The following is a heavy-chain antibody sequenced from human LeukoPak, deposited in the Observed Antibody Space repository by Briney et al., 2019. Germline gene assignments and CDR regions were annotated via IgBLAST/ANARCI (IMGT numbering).Heavy chain of an antibody. V-gene: IGHV4-39*01. CDR3: ARTGSDY. CDR2: TYYSGTT. D-gene: IGHD1-26*01. J-gene: IGHJ4*02. CDR1: GGSISSSFYY. Sequence: SETLSLTCTVSGGSISSSFYYWGWLRQPPGKGLEWIGSTYYSGTTYYKPSLRSRVSVSVDTSKPQLSLNLTSVTAADTALYYCARTGSDYWGQGTLVTVSS.